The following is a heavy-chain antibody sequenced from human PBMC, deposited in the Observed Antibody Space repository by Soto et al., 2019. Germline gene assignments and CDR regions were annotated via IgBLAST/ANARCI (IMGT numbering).Heavy chain of an antibody. Sequence: SETLSLTCTVSGGSISSYYWSWIRQPPGKGLEWIGYIYYSGSTNYNPSLKSRVTISVDTSKNQFSLKLSSVTAADTAVYYCARSGSGSYYKGPNWFDPWGQGTLVTVSS. V-gene: IGHV4-59*08. J-gene: IGHJ5*02. CDR2: IYYSGST. CDR1: GGSISSYY. CDR3: ARSGSGSYYKGPNWFDP. D-gene: IGHD3-10*01.